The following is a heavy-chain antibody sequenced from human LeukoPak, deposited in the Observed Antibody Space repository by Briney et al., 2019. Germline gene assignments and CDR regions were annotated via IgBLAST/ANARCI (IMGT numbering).Heavy chain of an antibody. D-gene: IGHD3-9*01. J-gene: IGHJ4*02. Sequence: PSETLSLTCAVYGGSFSGYYWSWIRQPPGKGLEWIGEINHSGSTNYNPSLKSRVTISVDTSKNQFSLKLSSVTAADTAVYYCARRRTYYDILTGYYIPFDYWGQGTLVTVSS. CDR3: ARRRTYYDILTGYYIPFDY. CDR1: GGSFSGYY. V-gene: IGHV4-34*01. CDR2: INHSGST.